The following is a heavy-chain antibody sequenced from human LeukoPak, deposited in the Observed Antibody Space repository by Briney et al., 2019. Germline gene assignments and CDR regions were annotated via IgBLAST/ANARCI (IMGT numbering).Heavy chain of an antibody. CDR3: ARDSMGITMVRGVITPTSFDI. CDR2: IYYSGST. V-gene: IGHV4-31*03. CDR1: GGSISSGGYY. J-gene: IGHJ3*02. Sequence: SETLSLTCTVSGGSISSGGYYWSWLRQHPGKGLEWIGYIYYSGSTYYNPSLKSRVTISVDTSKNQFSLKLSSVTAADTAVYYCARDSMGITMVRGVITPTSFDIWGQGTMVTVSS. D-gene: IGHD3-10*01.